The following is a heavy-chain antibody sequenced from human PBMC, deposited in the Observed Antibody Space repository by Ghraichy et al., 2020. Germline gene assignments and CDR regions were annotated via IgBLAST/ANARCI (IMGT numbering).Heavy chain of an antibody. CDR3: VRGMSGQWLVDF. CDR2: IWHDGSLQ. Sequence: GESLNISCAASGFSFSTYGMHWVRQAPGKGLEWVAVIWHDGSLQYYGDSVQGRFTVSRDNSKDTLDLQMNSLRVEDTALYYCVRGMSGQWLVDFWGQGTLVTVSP. D-gene: IGHD6-19*01. CDR1: GFSFSTYG. V-gene: IGHV3-33*01. J-gene: IGHJ4*02.